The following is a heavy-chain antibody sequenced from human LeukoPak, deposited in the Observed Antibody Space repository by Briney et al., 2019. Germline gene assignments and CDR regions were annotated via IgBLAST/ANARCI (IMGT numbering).Heavy chain of an antibody. Sequence: ASVKVSCKASGYTFTSYYMHWVRQAPGQGLGWMGIINPSGGSTSYAQKFQGRVTMTRDTSTSTVYMELSSLRSEDPAVYYCARGESNYDILTGYLDYWGQGPLVTVSS. V-gene: IGHV1-46*03. CDR2: INPSGGST. J-gene: IGHJ4*02. CDR3: ARGESNYDILTGYLDY. D-gene: IGHD3-9*01. CDR1: GYTFTSYY.